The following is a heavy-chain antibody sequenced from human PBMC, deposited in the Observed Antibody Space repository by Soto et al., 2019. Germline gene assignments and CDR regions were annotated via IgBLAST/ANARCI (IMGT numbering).Heavy chain of an antibody. CDR1: GDTFSSYS. CDR2: TVPIFGTT. J-gene: IGHJ6*02. Sequence: QVRLVQSGAEVNKPGSSVKVSCKASGDTFSSYSISWVRQAPGQGLEWMGGTVPIFGTTVYAPRLQGRLTITADGPTSTSYMELSGLTFEDTAVYYCAANSLGGGSQGDVWGQGTTVTVSS. CDR3: AANSLGGGSQGDV. V-gene: IGHV1-69*01. D-gene: IGHD3-10*01.